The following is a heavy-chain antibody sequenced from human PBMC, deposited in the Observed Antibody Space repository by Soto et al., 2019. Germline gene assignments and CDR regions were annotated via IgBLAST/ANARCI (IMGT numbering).Heavy chain of an antibody. CDR3: ARETLGYSSSWYYH. D-gene: IGHD6-13*01. V-gene: IGHV1-69*12. CDR2: IIPIFGTA. Sequence: QVQLVQSGAEVKKPGSSVKVSCKASGGTFSSYAISWVRQAPGQGLEWMGGIIPIFGTANYAQKFQGRVTINADESTSTGYMELSSLRSEDTAVYYCARETLGYSSSWYYHWGQGTPVTVSS. CDR1: GGTFSSYA. J-gene: IGHJ5*02.